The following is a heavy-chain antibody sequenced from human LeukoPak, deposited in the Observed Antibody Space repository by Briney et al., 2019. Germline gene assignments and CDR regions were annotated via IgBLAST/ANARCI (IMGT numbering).Heavy chain of an antibody. V-gene: IGHV1-2*02. CDR1: GYTFTGYY. Sequence: VASVKVSCKASGYTFTGYYMHWVRQAPGQGLEWMGWINPNSGGTNYAQKFQGRVTMTRDTSISTAYMELSRMRSNDTAVYYCARRLVGARGLGLDYWGQGTLVTVSS. CDR3: ARRLVGARGLGLDY. D-gene: IGHD1-26*01. CDR2: INPNSGGT. J-gene: IGHJ4*02.